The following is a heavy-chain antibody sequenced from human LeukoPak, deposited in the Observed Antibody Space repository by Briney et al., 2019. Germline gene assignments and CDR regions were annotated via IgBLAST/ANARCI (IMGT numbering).Heavy chain of an antibody. CDR2: IYTSGST. V-gene: IGHV4-4*07. CDR3: ARVSAALLIDY. J-gene: IGHJ4*02. D-gene: IGHD3-9*01. CDR1: GGSISSYY. Sequence: SETLSLTCTVSGGSISSYYWSWIRQPAGKGLEWIGRIYTSGSTNYNPSLKSRVTISVDRSKNQFSLKLSSVTAADTAVYYCARVSAALLIDYWGQGTLVTVSS.